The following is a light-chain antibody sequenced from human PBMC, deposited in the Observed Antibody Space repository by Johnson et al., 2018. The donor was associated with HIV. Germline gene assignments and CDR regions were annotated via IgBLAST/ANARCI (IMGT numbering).Light chain of an antibody. J-gene: IGLJ1*01. CDR3: GTWDSSLSALYV. CDR1: SSNIGNNY. CDR2: DNN. V-gene: IGLV1-51*01. Sequence: QSVLTQPPSVSAAPGQKVTISCSGSSSNIGNNYVSWYQQLPGTAPKLLIYDNNKRPSGIPDRFSGSKSGTSATLGITGLQTGDEADYYCGTWDSSLSALYVFGTGTKFTVL.